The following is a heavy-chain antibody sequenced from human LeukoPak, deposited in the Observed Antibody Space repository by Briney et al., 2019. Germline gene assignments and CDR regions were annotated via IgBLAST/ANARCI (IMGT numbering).Heavy chain of an antibody. D-gene: IGHD3-16*01. J-gene: IGHJ4*02. V-gene: IGHV4-4*07. CDR2: IDTSGNTNFNPS. CDR1: AGSINNYY. Sequence: SETLSLTCTVSAGSINNYYWSWIRQPAGKALEWIRRIDTSGNTNFNPSNYNPSLKSRVTMSVDTSKNQFSLKVSSVTAADTAVYYCATEPRARMGDFDFWGQGTLVTVSS. CDR3: ATEPRARMGDFDF.